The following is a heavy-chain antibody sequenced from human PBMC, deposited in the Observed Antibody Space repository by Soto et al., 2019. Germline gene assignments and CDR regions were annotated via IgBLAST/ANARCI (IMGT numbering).Heavy chain of an antibody. J-gene: IGHJ6*02. Sequence: GGSLRLSCAASGFTFSDYYMSWIRQAPGKGLEWVSYISNSGSTKFYADSVTGRFTISRDNSKNTVHLQMNSLKTEDTAVYFCTAEGDYSGSGSYHFYYSYGTDVWGQGTTVPSP. CDR3: TAEGDYSGSGSYHFYYSYGTDV. CDR1: GFTFSDYY. V-gene: IGHV3-11*01. D-gene: IGHD3-10*01. CDR2: ISNSGSTK.